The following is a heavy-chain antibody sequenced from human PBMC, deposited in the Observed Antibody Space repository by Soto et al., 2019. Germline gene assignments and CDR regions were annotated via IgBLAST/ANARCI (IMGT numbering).Heavy chain of an antibody. CDR1: GFTFISYP. CDR3: TRGRGSWEVPDY. CDR2: ITGTGGTT. J-gene: IGHJ4*02. Sequence: GGSLRLSCAASGFTFISYPMTWVRQAPGKGLEWVSSITGTGGTTSYADSVKGRFTISRDNSKNTLYLQPDNLRVEDTAVYYCTRGRGSWEVPDYWGQGTLVTVSS. D-gene: IGHD1-26*01. V-gene: IGHV3-23*01.